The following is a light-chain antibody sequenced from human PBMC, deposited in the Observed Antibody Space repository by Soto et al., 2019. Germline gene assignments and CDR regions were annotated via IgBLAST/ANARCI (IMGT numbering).Light chain of an antibody. Sequence: EIVLTQSPGTLSLSPGERATLSCRASQSVSSSYLAWYQQKPGQAPRLLIYGASSRATGIPDRFSGSGSGTVFTLTISRLEPGDFAVYYCQQYNSSPSTFGGGTTVEIK. CDR3: QQYNSSPST. CDR2: GAS. CDR1: QSVSSSY. J-gene: IGKJ4*01. V-gene: IGKV3-20*01.